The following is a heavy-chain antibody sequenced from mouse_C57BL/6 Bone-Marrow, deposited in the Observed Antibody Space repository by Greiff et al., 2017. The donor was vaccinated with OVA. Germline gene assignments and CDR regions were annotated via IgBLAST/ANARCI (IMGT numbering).Heavy chain of an antibody. CDR1: GFNFSSYT. D-gene: IGHD1-1*01. CDR2: ISGGGGNT. V-gene: IGHV5-9*01. J-gene: IGHJ2*01. Sequence: EVKLMESGGGLVKPGGSLKLSCAASGFNFSSYTMSLVRQTPEKRLEWVATISGGGGNTYYPASVKGRFTISRDTAKNTLYLQMSSLRSEDTALYYCARVVVYGSSSFDYWGQGTTLTVSS. CDR3: ARVVVYGSSSFDY.